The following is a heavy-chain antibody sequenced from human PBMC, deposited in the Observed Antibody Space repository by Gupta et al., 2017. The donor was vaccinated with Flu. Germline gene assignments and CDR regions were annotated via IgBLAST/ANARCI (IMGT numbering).Heavy chain of an antibody. CDR2: IKQDGSEI. V-gene: IGHV3-7*01. D-gene: IGHD3-22*01. CDR3: ARDPAGWDNRGYFYWDYVDY. J-gene: IGHJ4*02. Sequence: WVSQAPGKGLEWVANIKQDGSEIYDVDAVKNRFTISRDNAQNSLYLQMAILRAEDTALYYCARDPAGWDNRGYFYWDYVDYWGRGSRVTVSS.